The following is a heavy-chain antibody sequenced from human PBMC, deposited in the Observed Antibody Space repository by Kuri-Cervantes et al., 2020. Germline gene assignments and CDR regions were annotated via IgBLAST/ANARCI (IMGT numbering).Heavy chain of an antibody. D-gene: IGHD2-15*01. CDR2: IYYSGST. V-gene: IGHV4-59*01. J-gene: IGHJ4*02. CDR1: GGSISSYY. Sequence: ESLKISCTVSGGSISSYYWSWIRQPPGKGLEWIGYIYYSGSTNYNPSLKSRVTISVDTSKNQFSLKLSSVTAADTAVYYCARGGYCSGGSCYSGRIDYWGQGTLVTVSS. CDR3: ARGGYCSGGSCYSGRIDY.